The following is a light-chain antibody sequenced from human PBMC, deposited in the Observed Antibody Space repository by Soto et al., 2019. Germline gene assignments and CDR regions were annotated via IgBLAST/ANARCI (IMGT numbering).Light chain of an antibody. CDR2: EGA. Sequence: QSVLTQPASVSGSPGQSITISCTGTSSDVGSSDLVTWYQQHPGKVPKLIIYEGAKRPSGISNRFSGSKSGNTASLTISGLQAEDEAQYYCCSYGRGDTSVIFGGGTKVTVL. V-gene: IGLV2-23*01. CDR1: SSDVGSSDL. CDR3: CSYGRGDTSVI. J-gene: IGLJ2*01.